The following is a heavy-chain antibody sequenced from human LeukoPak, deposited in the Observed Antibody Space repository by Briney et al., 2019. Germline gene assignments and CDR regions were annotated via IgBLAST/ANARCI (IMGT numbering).Heavy chain of an antibody. CDR1: GFTFSSYS. V-gene: IGHV3-21*01. CDR2: ISSSSSYI. Sequence: GGSLRLSCAASGFTFSSYSMNWVRQAPGKGLEWVSSISSSSSYIYYADSVKGRFTISRDNAKNSLYLQMNSLRAEDTAVYYCARGDYYDSSGYYGGTAFDIWGQGTMVTVSS. D-gene: IGHD3-22*01. J-gene: IGHJ3*02. CDR3: ARGDYYDSSGYYGGTAFDI.